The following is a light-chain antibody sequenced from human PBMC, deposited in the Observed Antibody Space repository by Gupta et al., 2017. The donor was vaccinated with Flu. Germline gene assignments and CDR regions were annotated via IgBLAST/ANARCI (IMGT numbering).Light chain of an antibody. CDR1: QSISSK. CDR3: QQYDNWPPWT. CDR2: DAY. V-gene: IGKV3-15*01. Sequence: EIVMTQSPATLSASPGERATLSCRASQSISSKIAWYQQKPGQAPRLLIYDAYTRPTGIPVRFSGSGSGTEFTLTINSRQSEDFAVYYCQQYDNWPPWTLGQGTKVEIK. J-gene: IGKJ1*01.